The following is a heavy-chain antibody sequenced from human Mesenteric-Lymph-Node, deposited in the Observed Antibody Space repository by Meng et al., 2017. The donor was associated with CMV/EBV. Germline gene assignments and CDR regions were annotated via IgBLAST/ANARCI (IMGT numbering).Heavy chain of an antibody. CDR1: GFIFSTYG. D-gene: IGHD3-3*01. V-gene: IGHV3-30*02. CDR3: AKGPQTKLYYDFWSGFAY. CDR2: IRSDGSDK. J-gene: IGHJ4*02. Sequence: GESLKISCAASGFIFSTYGMHWVRQAPGKGLEWVAFIRSDGSDKYYADSVKGRFTISRDKSKNMLYLQMNSLRAEDTAVYYCAKGPQTKLYYDFWSGFAYWGQGTLVTVSS.